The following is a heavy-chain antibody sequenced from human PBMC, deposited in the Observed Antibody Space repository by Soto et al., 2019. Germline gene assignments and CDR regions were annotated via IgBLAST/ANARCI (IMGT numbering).Heavy chain of an antibody. V-gene: IGHV1-8*02. J-gene: IGHJ3*02. D-gene: IGHD4-17*01. CDR3: ARSEIFYGNAFDI. CDR2: MNPNSGNT. Sequence: ASVKVSCKASGYTFTSYGISWVRQAPGQGLEWMGWMNPNSGNTNYAQKFQGRVTMTRNTSISTAYMELSSLRSEDTAVYYCARSEIFYGNAFDIWGQGTMVTVSS. CDR1: GYTFTSYG.